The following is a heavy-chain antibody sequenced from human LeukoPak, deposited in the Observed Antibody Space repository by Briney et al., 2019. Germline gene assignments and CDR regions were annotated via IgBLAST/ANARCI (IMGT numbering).Heavy chain of an antibody. Sequence: QPGGSLRLSCAASGFTFSSYAMSWVRQAPGKGLEWVSAISGSGGSTYYADSVKGRFTISRDNSKNTLYLQMNSLRAEDTTVYYCAKYREWLRFVDYWGQGTLVTVSS. CDR2: ISGSGGST. J-gene: IGHJ4*02. CDR3: AKYREWLRFVDY. D-gene: IGHD5-12*01. CDR1: GFTFSSYA. V-gene: IGHV3-23*01.